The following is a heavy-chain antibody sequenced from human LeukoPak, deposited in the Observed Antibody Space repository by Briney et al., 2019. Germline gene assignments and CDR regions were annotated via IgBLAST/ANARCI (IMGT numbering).Heavy chain of an antibody. J-gene: IGHJ3*02. CDR1: GFTFSSYW. Sequence: GGSLRLSCAASGFTFSSYWMHWVRQAPGKGLVWVSRINSDGSSTSYADSVKGRFTISRDNAKNTLYLQINSLRAEDTAVYYCARGWNRGDAFDIWGQGTMVTVSS. D-gene: IGHD1-1*01. CDR2: INSDGSST. CDR3: ARGWNRGDAFDI. V-gene: IGHV3-74*01.